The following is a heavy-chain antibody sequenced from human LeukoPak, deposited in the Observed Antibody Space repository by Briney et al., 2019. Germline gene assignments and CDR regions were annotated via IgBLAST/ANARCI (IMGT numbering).Heavy chain of an antibody. V-gene: IGHV4-59*11. J-gene: IGHJ4*02. CDR2: IYYSGST. CDR1: GGSIRSHY. D-gene: IGHD2-2*01. Sequence: SETLPLTCTVSGGSIRSHYWSWIRQPPGKGLEWIGYIYYSGSTNYNPSLKSRVTISVDTSKNQFSLKLTSVTAADTAVYYCARAWVFSSTSCHFDYWGQGTLVTVSS. CDR3: ARAWVFSSTSCHFDY.